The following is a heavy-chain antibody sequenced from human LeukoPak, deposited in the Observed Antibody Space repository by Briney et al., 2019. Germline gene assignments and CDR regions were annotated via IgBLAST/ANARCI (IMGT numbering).Heavy chain of an antibody. D-gene: IGHD5-18*01. CDR1: GGSISSSSYY. CDR3: ARGELNRISGYSYVFDY. V-gene: IGHV4-39*01. Sequence: SETLSLTCTVSGGSISSSSYYWGWIRQPPGKGLEWIGSIYYSGSTYYNPSLKSRVTISVDTSKNQFSLKLSSVTAADTAVYYCARGELNRISGYSYVFDYWGQGTLVTVSS. CDR2: IYYSGST. J-gene: IGHJ4*02.